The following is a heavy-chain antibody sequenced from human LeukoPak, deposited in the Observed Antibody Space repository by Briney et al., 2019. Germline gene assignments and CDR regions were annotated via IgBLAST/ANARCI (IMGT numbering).Heavy chain of an antibody. J-gene: IGHJ4*02. CDR2: ISVSGGTT. Sequence: GGSLRLSCATSGFTFRNYAMSWVRQAPGKGLEWVSTISVSGGTTYYADSVKGRFTISRDNSKNTVSLQMNSLRAEDTAVYYCAKGNYYFDSSGYFHFDYWGQGTQVTVSS. CDR3: AKGNYYFDSSGYFHFDY. CDR1: GFTFRNYA. V-gene: IGHV3-23*01. D-gene: IGHD3-22*01.